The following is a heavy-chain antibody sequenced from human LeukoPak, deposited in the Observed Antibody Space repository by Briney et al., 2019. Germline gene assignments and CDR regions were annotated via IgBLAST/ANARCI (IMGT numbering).Heavy chain of an antibody. CDR2: IYHSGST. CDR1: GGSISSSNW. D-gene: IGHD3-10*01. CDR3: ARDYYGSGPDY. Sequence: SETLSLTCAVSGGSISSSNWWSWVRQPPGKGLEWIGEIYHSGSTNYNPSLKSRVTISVDTSKNQFSLKLSSVTAADTAVYYCARDYYGSGPDYWGQGTLVTVSS. V-gene: IGHV4-4*02. J-gene: IGHJ4*02.